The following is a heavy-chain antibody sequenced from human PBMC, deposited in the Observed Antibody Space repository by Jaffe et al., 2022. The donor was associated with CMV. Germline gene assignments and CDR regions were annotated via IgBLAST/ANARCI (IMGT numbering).Heavy chain of an antibody. D-gene: IGHD2-15*01. Sequence: QVQLQESGPGLVKPSETLSLTCTVSGGSISSYYWSWIRQPPGKGLEWIGYIYYSGSTNYNPSLKSRVTISVDTSKNQFSLKLSSVTAADTAVYYCARGPGYYCSGGSCYSGWFDPWGQGTLVTVSS. CDR2: IYYSGST. CDR1: GGSISSYY. CDR3: ARGPGYYCSGGSCYSGWFDP. J-gene: IGHJ5*02. V-gene: IGHV4-59*01.